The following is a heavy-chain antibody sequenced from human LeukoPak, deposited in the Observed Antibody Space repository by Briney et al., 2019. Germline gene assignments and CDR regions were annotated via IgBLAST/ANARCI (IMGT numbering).Heavy chain of an antibody. V-gene: IGHV4-34*01. CDR3: ARGKRERYCSSTSCSNSHYYCYYYMDV. CDR2: VNHSGTT. J-gene: IGHJ6*03. CDR1: GGSFSGYY. D-gene: IGHD2-2*01. Sequence: ASETLSLTCAVYGGSFSGYYWSWIRQPPGKGLEWIGEVNHSGTTKYNPSLKSRVTISEDTPKNQISLKLSSVTAADTAVYYCARGKRERYCSSTSCSNSHYYCYYYMDVWGKGTTVTVSS.